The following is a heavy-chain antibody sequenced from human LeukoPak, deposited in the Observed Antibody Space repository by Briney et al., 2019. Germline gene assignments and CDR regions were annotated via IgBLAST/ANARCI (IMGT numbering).Heavy chain of an antibody. V-gene: IGHV4-4*02. J-gene: IGHJ4*02. CDR2: IYHNGIT. D-gene: IGHD5-24*01. CDR1: GGSISNFHW. Sequence: SGTLSLTCTVSGGSISNFHWWSWVRQSPGKGLEWVGQIYHNGITNYNPSLKSRLTISVDKSRNHFSLNLTSVTAADTAVYFCARELATINGPYFESWGQGTLVTVSS. CDR3: ARELATINGPYFES.